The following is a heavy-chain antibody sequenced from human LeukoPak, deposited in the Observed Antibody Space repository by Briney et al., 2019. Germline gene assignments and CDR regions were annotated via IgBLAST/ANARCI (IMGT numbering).Heavy chain of an antibody. J-gene: IGHJ4*02. Sequence: GGSLRLSCEASGLTFSNAWMTWVRLAPGKGLEWVGRIKSKTDGGTRDYAAPVKGRFTISRDDSKNTAYLQMNSLKTEDTAVYYCAKVGGYYYDYWGQGTLVTVSS. V-gene: IGHV3-15*01. D-gene: IGHD3-22*01. CDR1: GLTFSNAW. CDR2: IKSKTDGGTR. CDR3: AKVGGYYYDY.